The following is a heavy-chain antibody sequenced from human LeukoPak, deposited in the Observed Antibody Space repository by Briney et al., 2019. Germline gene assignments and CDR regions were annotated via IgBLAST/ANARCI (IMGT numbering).Heavy chain of an antibody. CDR3: ARVGATRPYYYYYYGVDV. V-gene: IGHV4-4*07. Sequence: SETLSLTCTVSGGSISSYYWSWIRQPAGKGLEWIGRIYTSGSTNYNPSLKSRVTMSVDTSKNQFSLKLSSVTAADTAVYYCARVGATRPYYYYYYGVDVWGQGTTVTVSS. D-gene: IGHD1-26*01. J-gene: IGHJ6*02. CDR1: GGSISSYY. CDR2: IYTSGST.